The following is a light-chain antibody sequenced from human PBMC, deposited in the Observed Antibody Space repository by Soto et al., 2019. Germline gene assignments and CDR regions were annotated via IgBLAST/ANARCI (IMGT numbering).Light chain of an antibody. CDR2: GAS. J-gene: IGKJ1*01. CDR3: QQYGSSGT. Sequence: EIVLTQSPGTLSLSPGERATLCCRASQSVSSSFLAWYQQKPGQAPRLLIYGASSRATGLQDRFSGSGSGTDFTLTISRLEPEDFAVYYCQQYGSSGTFGQGTKVDIK. V-gene: IGKV3-20*01. CDR1: QSVSSSF.